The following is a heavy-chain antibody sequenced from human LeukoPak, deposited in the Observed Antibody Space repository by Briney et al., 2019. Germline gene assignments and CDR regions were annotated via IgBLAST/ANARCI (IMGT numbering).Heavy chain of an antibody. J-gene: IGHJ6*02. CDR2: IIPILGIA. CDR3: ARDPTVTIEYYYGMDV. D-gene: IGHD4-17*01. CDR1: GGTFSSYA. V-gene: IGHV1-69*04. Sequence: SVKVSCKASGGTFSSYAISWVRQAPGQGLEWMGRIIPILGIANYAQKFQGRVTITADKSTSTAYMELSSLRSEDTAVYYCARDPTVTIEYYYGMDVWGQGTTVTVSS.